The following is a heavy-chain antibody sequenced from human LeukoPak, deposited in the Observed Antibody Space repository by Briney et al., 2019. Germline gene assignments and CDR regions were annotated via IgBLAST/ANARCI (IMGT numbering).Heavy chain of an antibody. CDR1: GGSISNSY. V-gene: IGHV4-59*08. CDR3: AGTIAAAGTRGYNWFDP. D-gene: IGHD6-13*01. CDR2: IYYTGST. Sequence: SETLSLTCTVSGGSISNSYWSWIRQPPGKGLEWIGYIYYTGSTTYNPSLKSRVTISVDTSKNQFSLKLSSVTAADTAVYYCAGTIAAAGTRGYNWFDPWGQGTLVTVSS. J-gene: IGHJ5*02.